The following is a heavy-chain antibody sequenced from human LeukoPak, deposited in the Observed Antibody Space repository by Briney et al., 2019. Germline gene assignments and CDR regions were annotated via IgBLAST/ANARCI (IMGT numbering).Heavy chain of an antibody. D-gene: IGHD3-16*01. J-gene: IGHJ4*02. Sequence: GGSLRLSCAASGFTVSSSYMNWVRQAPGKGLEWVSVTYSSGNTYYADSVKGRFTVSRDNSKNALYLQMNSLRPDDTAVYYCARRINTAWGIDYWGRGTLVTVAS. CDR3: ARRINTAWGIDY. V-gene: IGHV3-53*01. CDR1: GFTVSSSY. CDR2: TYSSGNT.